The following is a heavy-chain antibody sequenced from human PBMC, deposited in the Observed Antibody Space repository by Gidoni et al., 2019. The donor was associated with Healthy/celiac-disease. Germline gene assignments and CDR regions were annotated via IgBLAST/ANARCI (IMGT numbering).Heavy chain of an antibody. CDR2: IYHSGST. Sequence: QVQLQESGPGLVKPSGTLSLTCAVSGGSISSSNWWSWVRQPPGKGLEWIGEIYHSGSTNYNPSLKSRVTISVDKSKNQFSLKLSSVTAADTAVYYCARGGLWFGELHNDPYYYYMDVWGKGTTVTVSS. CDR1: GGSISSSNW. J-gene: IGHJ6*03. V-gene: IGHV4-4*02. D-gene: IGHD3-10*01. CDR3: ARGGLWFGELHNDPYYYYMDV.